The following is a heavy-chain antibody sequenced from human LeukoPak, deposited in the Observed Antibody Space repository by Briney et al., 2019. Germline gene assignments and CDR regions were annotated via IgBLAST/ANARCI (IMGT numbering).Heavy chain of an antibody. CDR3: ARTVPAAPDYYYGMDV. CDR2: FYYSGST. D-gene: IGHD2-2*01. V-gene: IGHV4-31*03. CDR1: GGSISSGGYY. Sequence: PSETLSLTCTVSGGSISSGGYYWSWIRQHPGKGLEWIGYFYYSGSTYYNPSLKSRVTISVDTPKNQFSLKLSSVTAADTAVYYCARTVPAAPDYYYGMDVWGQGTTVTVSS. J-gene: IGHJ6*02.